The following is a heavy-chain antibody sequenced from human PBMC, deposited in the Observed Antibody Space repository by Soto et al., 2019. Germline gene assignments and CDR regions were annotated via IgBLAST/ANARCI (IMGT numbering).Heavy chain of an antibody. D-gene: IGHD3-10*01. Sequence: SVKVSCKASGFTFTSSAVQWVRQARGQRLEWIGWIVVGSGNTNYAQKFQERVTITRDMSTSTAYMELSSLRSEDTAVYYCLVGDYYYYGVYVWGQGTTVTVSS. J-gene: IGHJ6*02. CDR2: IVVGSGNT. CDR3: LVGDYYYYGVYV. V-gene: IGHV1-58*01. CDR1: GFTFTSSA.